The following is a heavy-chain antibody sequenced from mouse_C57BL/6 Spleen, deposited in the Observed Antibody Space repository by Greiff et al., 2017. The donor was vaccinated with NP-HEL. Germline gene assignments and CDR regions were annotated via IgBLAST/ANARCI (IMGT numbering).Heavy chain of an antibody. V-gene: IGHV5-17*01. D-gene: IGHD1-1*01. CDR1: GFTFSDYG. CDR3: ARDRHYYGSSYNYAMDY. CDR2: ISSGSSTI. J-gene: IGHJ4*01. Sequence: EVMLVESGGGLVKPGGSLKLSCAASGFTFSDYGMHWVRQAPEKGLEWVAYISSGSSTIYYADTVKGRFTISRDNAKNTLFLQMTSLRSEDTAMYYCARDRHYYGSSYNYAMDYWGQGTSVTVSS.